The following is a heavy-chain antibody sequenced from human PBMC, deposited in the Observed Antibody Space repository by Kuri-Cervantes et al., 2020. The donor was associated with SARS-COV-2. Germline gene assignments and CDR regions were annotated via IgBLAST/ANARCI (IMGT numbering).Heavy chain of an antibody. CDR2: ISDSDGST. CDR1: GFTFSNYV. J-gene: IGHJ4*02. CDR3: ARGGGIAAAPSGY. Sequence: GGSLRLSCVASGFTFSNYVMSWVRQAPGKGLEWVSAISDSDGSTYFADSVKGRFTISRDNSKNTLYLQMNSLRAEDTAVYYCARGGGIAAAPSGYWGQGTLVTVSS. D-gene: IGHD6-13*01. V-gene: IGHV3-23*01.